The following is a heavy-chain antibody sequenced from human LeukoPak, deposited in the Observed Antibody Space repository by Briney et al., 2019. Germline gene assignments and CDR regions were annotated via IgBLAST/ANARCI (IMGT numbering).Heavy chain of an antibody. V-gene: IGHV4-61*02. J-gene: IGHJ4*02. CDR2: IYTSGST. CDR1: GGSISSGSYY. CDR3: ARAHDY. Sequence: SETLSLTCTVSGGSISSGSYYWSWIRQPAGKGLEWIGRIYTSGSTNYNPSLKSRVTISVDTSKNQFSLKLSSVTAADTAVYYCARAHDYWGQGTLVTVSS.